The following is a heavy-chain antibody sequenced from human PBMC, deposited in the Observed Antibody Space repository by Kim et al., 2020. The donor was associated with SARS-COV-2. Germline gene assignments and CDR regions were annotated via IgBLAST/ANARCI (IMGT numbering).Heavy chain of an antibody. CDR2: VFHSGTT. CDR1: GVPITNSSYF. J-gene: IGHJ5*01. D-gene: IGHD3-10*02. CDR3: ARLTHTMFFFDW. V-gene: IGHV4-39*01. Sequence: SETLSLTCTVSGVPITNSSYFWGWIRQPPGKGLEWIGTVFHSGTTYYNPSLKSRVTLSVETSSNQFSLMVPSVTAADTAVYYCARLTHTMFFFDW.